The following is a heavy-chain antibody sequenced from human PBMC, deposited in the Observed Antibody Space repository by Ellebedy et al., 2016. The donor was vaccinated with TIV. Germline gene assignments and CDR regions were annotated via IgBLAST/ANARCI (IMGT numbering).Heavy chain of an antibody. D-gene: IGHD5-18*01. V-gene: IGHV3-30*18. CDR2: ISYDESNK. J-gene: IGHJ6*04. Sequence: GESLKISCAASGFTFSNYDMEWVRRAPGKGLEWVAVISYDESNKQYADSVKGRFTISRDNSKNTLYLQMNSLRAEDTAVYFCAKDISERVDVGFSYLYSYYYGMDVWGKGTTVTVSS. CDR3: AKDISERVDVGFSYLYSYYYGMDV. CDR1: GFTFSNYD.